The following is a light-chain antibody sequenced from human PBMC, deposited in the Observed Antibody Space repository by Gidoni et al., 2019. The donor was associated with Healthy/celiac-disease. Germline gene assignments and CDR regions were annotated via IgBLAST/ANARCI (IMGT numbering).Light chain of an antibody. CDR3: QQSYSTPQKLT. CDR2: AAS. CDR1: QSISSY. Sequence: DLQMTQSPSSLSASVGDRVTITCRASQSISSYLNWYQQKPGKAPKLLIYAASSLQSGVPSRFSGSGSGTDFTLTISSLQPEDFATYYGQQSYSTPQKLTFGGGTKVEIK. V-gene: IGKV1-39*01. J-gene: IGKJ4*01.